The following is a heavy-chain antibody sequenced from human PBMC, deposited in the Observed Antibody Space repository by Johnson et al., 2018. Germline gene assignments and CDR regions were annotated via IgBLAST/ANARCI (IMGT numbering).Heavy chain of an antibody. D-gene: IGHD2-15*01. J-gene: IGHJ3*01. CDR2: IYSGGST. CDR1: GFTVSSNY. CDR3: SGDRGYCSGGSCYCDAFDC. V-gene: IGHV3-53*02. Sequence: EVQLVETGGGLIQPGGSLRLYCAASGFTVSSNYMSWVRQAPGKGLAWVSVIYSGGSTYYADSVTGRFTISRDNSKNPLYLQRNSLRAEDTAVYYCSGDRGYCSGGSCYCDAFDCGGQGTMVTVSS.